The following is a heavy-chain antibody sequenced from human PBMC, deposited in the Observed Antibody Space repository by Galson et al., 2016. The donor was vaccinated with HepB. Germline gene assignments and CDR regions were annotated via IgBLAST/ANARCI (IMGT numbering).Heavy chain of an antibody. CDR2: ISAKSEVV. CDR1: GFTFINYN. Sequence: SLRLSCAASGFTFINYNMHWVRQAPGEGLEWVAYISAKSEVVYYADSVKGRFTISKDNVHNSLYLQMSSLRAEDTAVFYCVRDGSRGYDMDVWGLGTTVTVSS. D-gene: IGHD2-15*01. CDR3: VRDGSRGYDMDV. V-gene: IGHV3-48*01. J-gene: IGHJ6*02.